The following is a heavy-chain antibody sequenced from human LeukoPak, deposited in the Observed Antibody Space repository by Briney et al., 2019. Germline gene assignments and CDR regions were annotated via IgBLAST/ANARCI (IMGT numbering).Heavy chain of an antibody. CDR3: ARTGYSSNSLDY. J-gene: IGHJ4*02. CDR1: GFTFRSYW. Sequence: GGSLRLSCAASGFTFRSYWMNWVRQAPGKGLEWVANINQDGSVKQYVDSLKGRFTISRDNAKNSMYLQMNSLRAEDTAVYYCARTGYSSNSLDYWGQGTLATVPS. CDR2: INQDGSVK. D-gene: IGHD6-19*01. V-gene: IGHV3-7*03.